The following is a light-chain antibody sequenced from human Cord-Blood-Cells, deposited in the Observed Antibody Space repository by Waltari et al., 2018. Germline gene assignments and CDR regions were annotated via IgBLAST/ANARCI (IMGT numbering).Light chain of an antibody. CDR2: AAS. CDR3: QQSYSTPYT. J-gene: IGKJ2*01. V-gene: IGKV1-39*01. CDR1: QSISSY. Sequence: DIQMTQSPSSLSASVGARLTITCRASQSISSYLNWYQQKPGKAPKLLIYAASSLQSGVPSRFSGSGSGTDFTLTISSLQPEDCATYYCQQSYSTPYTFGQGTKLEIK.